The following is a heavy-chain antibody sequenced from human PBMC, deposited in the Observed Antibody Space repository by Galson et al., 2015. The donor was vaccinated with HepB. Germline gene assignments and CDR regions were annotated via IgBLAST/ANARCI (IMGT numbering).Heavy chain of an antibody. D-gene: IGHD3-22*01. CDR3: ARPIYDTHSGDAFDI. CDR1: GGSISSSSYY. J-gene: IGHJ3*02. CDR2: IYYSGST. V-gene: IGHV4-39*01. Sequence: LSLTCTVSGGSISSSSYYWGWIRQPPGKGLEWIGSIYYSGSTYYNPSLKSRVTISVDTSKNQFSLKLSSVTAADTAVYYCARPIYDTHSGDAFDIWGQGTMVTVSS.